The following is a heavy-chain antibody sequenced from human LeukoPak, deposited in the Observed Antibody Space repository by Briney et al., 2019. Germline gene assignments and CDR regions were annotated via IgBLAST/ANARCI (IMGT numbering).Heavy chain of an antibody. CDR3: ARDAPGDGYCSSTSCYTASDY. Sequence: ASVKVSCKASGYTFTSYGISWVRQAPGQGLEWMGWISAYNGNTNYAQKLQGRVTMTTDTSTSTAYMELRSLRSDDTAVYYCARDAPGDGYCSSTSCYTASDYWGQGTLVTVSS. V-gene: IGHV1-18*01. D-gene: IGHD2-2*02. CDR1: GYTFTSYG. CDR2: ISAYNGNT. J-gene: IGHJ4*02.